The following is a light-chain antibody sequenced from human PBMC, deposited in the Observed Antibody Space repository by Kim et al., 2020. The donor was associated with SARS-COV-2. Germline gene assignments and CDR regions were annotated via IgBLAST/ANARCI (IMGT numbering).Light chain of an antibody. CDR3: QQFKDYPPLT. Sequence: SVGDRVTITCRARQDSSSALAWYQQKPGKAPRLLIYDAYRLESGVPSRFSGSGSRTDFTLTISSLQPEDFATYYCQQFKDYPPLTFGGGTKVDIK. V-gene: IGKV1D-13*01. CDR1: QDSSSA. CDR2: DAY. J-gene: IGKJ4*01.